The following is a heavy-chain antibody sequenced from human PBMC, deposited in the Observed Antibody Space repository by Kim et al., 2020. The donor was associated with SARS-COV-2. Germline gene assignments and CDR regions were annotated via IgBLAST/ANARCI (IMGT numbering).Heavy chain of an antibody. J-gene: IGHJ4*02. D-gene: IGHD6-19*01. CDR2: IDPSDSYT. CDR1: GYSFTSYW. Sequence: GESLKISCKGSGYSFTSYWISWVRQMPGKGLEWMGRIDPSDSYTNYSPSFQGHVTISADKSISTAYLQWSSLKASDTAMYYCARHPRDSSGWYEGDYWGQGTLVTVSS. V-gene: IGHV5-10-1*01. CDR3: ARHPRDSSGWYEGDY.